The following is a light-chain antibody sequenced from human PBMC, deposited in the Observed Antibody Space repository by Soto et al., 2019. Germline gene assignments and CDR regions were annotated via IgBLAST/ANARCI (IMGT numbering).Light chain of an antibody. V-gene: IGKV1-5*03. CDR2: KAS. J-gene: IGKJ4*01. CDR3: QQYNSIPLT. Sequence: DIQMTQSPSTVSASVGDRVTITCRASQSISSWLAWYQQKPGKAPKLLIYKASTLESGVPSRFSGSGSGTDFTLTISSVQPDDFATYSCQQYNSIPLTFGGGTKVEIK. CDR1: QSISSW.